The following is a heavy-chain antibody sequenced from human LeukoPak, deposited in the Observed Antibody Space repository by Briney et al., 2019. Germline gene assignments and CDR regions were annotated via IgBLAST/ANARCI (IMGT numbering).Heavy chain of an antibody. CDR2: ITPIFGTA. CDR1: GGTFSSYA. D-gene: IGHD6-19*01. J-gene: IGHJ4*02. CDR3: ARDRFRGYSSGWYGVGYDY. V-gene: IGHV1-69*13. Sequence: SVKVSCKASGGTFSSYAISWVRQAPGQGLEWMGGITPIFGTANYAQKFQGRVTITADESTSTAYMELRSLRSEDTAVYYCARDRFRGYSSGWYGVGYDYWGQGTLVTVSS.